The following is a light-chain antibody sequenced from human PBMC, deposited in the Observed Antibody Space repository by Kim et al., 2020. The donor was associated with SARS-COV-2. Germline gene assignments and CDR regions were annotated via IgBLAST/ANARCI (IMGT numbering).Light chain of an antibody. CDR2: EAS. J-gene: IGKJ4*01. V-gene: IGKV1D-12*01. CDR3: QQAHSFPLT. CDR1: QDISSW. Sequence: ASVGDRVTITCRASQDISSWLAWYQQKPGTAPKVLIYEASNLQSGVPSRFSGSGSGTDFTLTINSLQPEDFATYYCQQAHSFPLTFGGGTKVDIK.